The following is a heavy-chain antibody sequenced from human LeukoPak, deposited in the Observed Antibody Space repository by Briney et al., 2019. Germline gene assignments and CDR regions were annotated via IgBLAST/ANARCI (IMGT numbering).Heavy chain of an antibody. V-gene: IGHV3-23*01. CDR2: ISYSGDGT. J-gene: IGHJ5*02. CDR1: GFIISGYA. CDR3: AKGDTPDNSYNYFAP. Sequence: GGSLRLSCAASGFIISGYAISWVRQAPGKGLEWVSSISYSGDGTKYADSVKGRCTISREDSKNTLYLQMNSLRAEDTAVYYCAKGDTPDNSYNYFAPWGQGTLVTVSS. D-gene: IGHD1-1*01.